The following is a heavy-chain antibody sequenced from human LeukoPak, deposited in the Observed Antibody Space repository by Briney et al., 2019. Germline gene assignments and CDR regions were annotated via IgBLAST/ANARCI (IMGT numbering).Heavy chain of an antibody. V-gene: IGHV3-30*18. Sequence: SLTLSCAASGFTLSSYWMNWVRQAPGKGLEWVAVISYDGSNKYYADSVKGRFTISRDNSKNTLYLQMNSLRAEDTAVYYCAKGRVVRGVIEFDYWGQGTLGTASS. J-gene: IGHJ4*02. D-gene: IGHD3-10*01. CDR3: AKGRVVRGVIEFDY. CDR2: ISYDGSNK. CDR1: GFTLSSYW.